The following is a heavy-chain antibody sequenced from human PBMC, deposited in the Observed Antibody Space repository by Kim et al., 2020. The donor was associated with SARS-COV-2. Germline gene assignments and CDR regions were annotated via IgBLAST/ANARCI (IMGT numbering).Heavy chain of an antibody. Sequence: GGSLRLSCAASGFTFSSYAMSWVRQAPGKGLEWVSAISGSGGSTYYADSVKGRFTISRDNSKNTLYLQMNSLRAEDTDVYYCAKDPDVDIVAPIGWGQGTLVTVSS. CDR3: AKDPDVDIVAPIG. D-gene: IGHD5-12*01. CDR1: GFTFSSYA. V-gene: IGHV3-23*01. CDR2: ISGSGGST. J-gene: IGHJ4*02.